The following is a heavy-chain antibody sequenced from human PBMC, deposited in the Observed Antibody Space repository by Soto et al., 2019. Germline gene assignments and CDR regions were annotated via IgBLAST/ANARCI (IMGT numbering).Heavy chain of an antibody. Sequence: GESLKISCKGSGYSFTSDGIAWGRQMPGKGLEYMGIIYPGDSDTRYSPSFQGQVTISADKSTSTAYIQWSSLKASDTAMYYCARRATYYHYFDFWGQGTLVTVSS. CDR3: ARRATYYHYFDF. D-gene: IGHD3-16*01. V-gene: IGHV5-51*01. CDR1: GYSFTSDG. J-gene: IGHJ4*02. CDR2: IYPGDSDT.